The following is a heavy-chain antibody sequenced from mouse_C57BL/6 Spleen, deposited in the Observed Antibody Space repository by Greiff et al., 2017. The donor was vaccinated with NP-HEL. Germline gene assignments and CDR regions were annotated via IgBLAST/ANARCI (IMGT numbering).Heavy chain of an antibody. Sequence: EVQLQESGPGLVKPSQSLSLTCSVTGYSITSGYYWNWIRQFPGNKLEWMGYISYDGSNNYNPSLKNRIIITRDTSKNQFFLKLNSVTTEDTATYYCASLSDGSSYRAMEYWGKGPSVTVS. V-gene: IGHV3-6*01. J-gene: IGHJ4*01. D-gene: IGHD1-1*01. CDR1: GYSITSGYY. CDR2: ISYDGSN. CDR3: ASLSDGSSYRAMEY.